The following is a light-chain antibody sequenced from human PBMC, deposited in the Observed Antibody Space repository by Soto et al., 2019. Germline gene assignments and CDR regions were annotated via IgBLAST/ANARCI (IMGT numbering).Light chain of an antibody. Sequence: QSALTQPASVSGSPGQSITISCTGTSSDVAGYNHVSWYQHHPGKAPKLMIYEVTKRPSGVSNRFSGSKSGDTASLTISGFQAEDEADYYRNSHTASTTRIFGTGTKVTVL. CDR3: NSHTASTTRI. J-gene: IGLJ1*01. CDR1: SSDVAGYNH. V-gene: IGLV2-14*01. CDR2: EVT.